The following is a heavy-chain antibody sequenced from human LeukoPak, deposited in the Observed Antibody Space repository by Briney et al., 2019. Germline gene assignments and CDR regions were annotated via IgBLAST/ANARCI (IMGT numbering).Heavy chain of an antibody. V-gene: IGHV1-24*01. CDR2: FDPEDGET. CDR1: GYTLTELS. CDR3: ATVTQVRPACFDY. J-gene: IGHJ4*02. Sequence: ASVRVSCKVSGYTLTELSMHWVRQAPGKGLEWMGGFDPEDGETIYAQKFQGRVTMTEDTSTDTAYMELSSLRSEDTAVYYCATVTQVRPACFDYWGQGTLVTVSS.